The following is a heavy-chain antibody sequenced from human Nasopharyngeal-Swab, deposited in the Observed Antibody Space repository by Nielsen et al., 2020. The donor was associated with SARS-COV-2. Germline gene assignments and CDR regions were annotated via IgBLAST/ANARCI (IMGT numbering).Heavy chain of an antibody. CDR3: VKGWYDILTGYYY. Sequence: AGSLRLSCSASGFTFSTYAMHWVRQAPGKGLEYVSAISDNGGTTYYADSVKGRFTMSRDNSKNTLYLQMSSLRIEDTAVYYCVKGWYDILTGYYYWGQGTLVTVSS. J-gene: IGHJ4*02. D-gene: IGHD3-9*01. V-gene: IGHV3-64D*06. CDR2: ISDNGGTT. CDR1: GFTFSTYA.